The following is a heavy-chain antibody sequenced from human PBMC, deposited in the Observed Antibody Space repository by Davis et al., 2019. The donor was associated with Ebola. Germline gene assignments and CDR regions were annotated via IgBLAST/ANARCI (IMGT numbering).Heavy chain of an antibody. CDR2: IRSKANSYAT. V-gene: IGHV3-73*01. Sequence: GESLKISCAASGFTFSGSAMHWVRQASGKGLEWVGRIRSKANSYATAYAASVKGRFTISRDDSKNTAYLQMNSLKTGDTAVYYCTNEWELLPPYYFDYWGQGTLVTVSS. CDR3: TNEWELLPPYYFDY. CDR1: GFTFSGSA. D-gene: IGHD1-26*01. J-gene: IGHJ4*02.